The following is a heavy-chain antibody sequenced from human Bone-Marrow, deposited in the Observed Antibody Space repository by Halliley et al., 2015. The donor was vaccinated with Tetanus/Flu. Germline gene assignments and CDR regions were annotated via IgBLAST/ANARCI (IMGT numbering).Heavy chain of an antibody. J-gene: IGHJ6*02. CDR3: ARDNCHGSSGYYCGYYYGMDV. V-gene: IGHV3-53*01. D-gene: IGHD3-22*01. Sequence: GGDTYYADSVKGRFTISRDNSKNILYLQMNGLRAEDTAVYYCARDNCHGSSGYYCGYYYGMDVWGQGTTVTVSS. CDR2: GGDT.